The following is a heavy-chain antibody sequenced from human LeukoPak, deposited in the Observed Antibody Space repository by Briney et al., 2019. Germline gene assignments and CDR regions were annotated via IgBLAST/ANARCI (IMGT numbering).Heavy chain of an antibody. CDR1: GXSISSYY. Sequence: KPSETLSLTCTVSGXSISSYYWSWIWQPPGKGLEWIGYIYYSGSTNYNPSLKSRVTISVDTSKNQFSLKLSSVTAADTAVYYCARARKMNYWYFDLWGCGTLVTVSS. V-gene: IGHV4-59*01. CDR2: IYYSGST. CDR3: ARARKMNYWYFDL. J-gene: IGHJ2*01.